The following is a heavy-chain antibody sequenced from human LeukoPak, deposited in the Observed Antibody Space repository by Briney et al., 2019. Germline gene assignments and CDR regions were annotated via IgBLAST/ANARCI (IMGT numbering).Heavy chain of an antibody. D-gene: IGHD1-26*01. CDR2: MNPNSGNT. V-gene: IGHV1-8*01. CDR1: GYTFTSYD. Sequence: ASVKVSCKASGYTFTSYDINWVRQATGQGLEWMGWMNPNSGNTGYAQKFQGRVTMTRNTSISTAYMELSSLRSEDTAVYYCARYYSGSYYEDYWGQGTLVTVSS. CDR3: ARYYSGSYYEDY. J-gene: IGHJ4*02.